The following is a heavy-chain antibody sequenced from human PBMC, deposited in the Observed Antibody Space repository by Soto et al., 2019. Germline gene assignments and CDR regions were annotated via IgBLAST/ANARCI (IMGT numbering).Heavy chain of an antibody. CDR2: IIPMLGRT. D-gene: IGHD5-18*01. Sequence: QVRLVQSGAEVKKPGSSVKVSCKAAGYRFSAYSLTWVRQAPGQGLEWMGGIIPMLGRTNYGEKFQGRVTITADESTSTGHMEWGSLTSDDTAVYYCARVDTDLAFDNWGQGTLVTVSS. J-gene: IGHJ4*02. CDR3: ARVDTDLAFDN. V-gene: IGHV1-69*12. CDR1: GYRFSAYS.